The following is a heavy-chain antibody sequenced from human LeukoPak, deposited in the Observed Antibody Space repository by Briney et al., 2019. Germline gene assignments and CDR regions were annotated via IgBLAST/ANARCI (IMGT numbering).Heavy chain of an antibody. J-gene: IGHJ6*02. Sequence: PGGSLRLSCAASGFSVSHHNLNWVRQAPGRGLEWVASVDDTGTHYADSVKGRFDIPTDTSKNMVSLHLSDVRDDDTGLYFCAREGGSLTKVTYYGLDVWGPGTTVIVSS. CDR3: AREGGSLTKVTYYGLDV. CDR1: GFSVSHHN. V-gene: IGHV3-66*01. D-gene: IGHD1-1*01. CDR2: VDDTGT.